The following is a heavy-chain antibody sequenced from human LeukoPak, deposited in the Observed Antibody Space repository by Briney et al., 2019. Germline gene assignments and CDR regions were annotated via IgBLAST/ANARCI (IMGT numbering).Heavy chain of an antibody. CDR1: GFTFNTYW. D-gene: IGHD1-26*01. J-gene: IGHJ4*02. Sequence: PGGSLRLSCAASGFTFNTYWMHWVRQAPGKGLVWVSRINSDGSSTTYADSVKGRFTISRDNAKNTVYLQMNSLRAEDTAVYYCARGALRWEPTYWGQGTLVTVSS. CDR3: ARGALRWEPTY. V-gene: IGHV3-74*01. CDR2: INSDGSST.